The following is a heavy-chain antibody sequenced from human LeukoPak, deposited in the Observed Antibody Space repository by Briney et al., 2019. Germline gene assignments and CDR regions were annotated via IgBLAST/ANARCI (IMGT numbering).Heavy chain of an antibody. V-gene: IGHV1-2*02. CDR1: GYTFTGYY. Sequence: ASVKLSCKASGYTFTGYYLHWVRQAPGQGLEWMGWSNPTSGTTNYAQRFQGRVTMTRDTSNSTAYMELSGLRSDDTAVYYCARAEGYCSGGSCYGFDFWGQGTLVTVSS. CDR2: SNPTSGTT. D-gene: IGHD2-15*01. CDR3: ARAEGYCSGGSCYGFDF. J-gene: IGHJ4*02.